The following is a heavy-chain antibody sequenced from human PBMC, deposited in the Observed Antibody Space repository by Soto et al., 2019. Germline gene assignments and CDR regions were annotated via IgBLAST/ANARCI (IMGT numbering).Heavy chain of an antibody. CDR3: ARAGYYDSSGYTFFDY. J-gene: IGHJ4*02. Sequence: GASVKVSCKASGYTFTSYYMHWVRQAPGQGLEWMEIINPSGGSTSYAQKFQGRVTMTRDTSTSTVYMELSSLRSEDTAVYYCARAGYYDSSGYTFFDYWGQGTLVTVSS. CDR1: GYTFTSYY. CDR2: INPSGGST. V-gene: IGHV1-46*01. D-gene: IGHD3-22*01.